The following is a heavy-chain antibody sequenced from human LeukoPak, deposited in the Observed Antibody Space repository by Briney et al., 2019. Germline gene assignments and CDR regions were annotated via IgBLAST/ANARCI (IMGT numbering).Heavy chain of an antibody. D-gene: IGHD2-8*01. J-gene: IGHJ6*02. CDR3: ARDPEWFNYYYGMDV. Sequence: GGSLRLSCAASGFTFSSYWMSWVRQAPGKGLEWVANIKQDGSEKYYVDSVKGRFTISRDNAKNSLYLQMNSLRAEDTAVYYCARDPEWFNYYYGMDVRGQGTTVTVSS. V-gene: IGHV3-7*01. CDR1: GFTFSSYW. CDR2: IKQDGSEK.